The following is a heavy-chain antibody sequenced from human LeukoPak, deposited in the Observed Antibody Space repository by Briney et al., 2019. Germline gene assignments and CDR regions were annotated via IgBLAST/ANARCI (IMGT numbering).Heavy chain of an antibody. Sequence: GGSLRLSCAASGFTFSSYNMNWVRQAPGKGLEWVSSISSSSSYIYYADSVKGRFTISRDNAKNTVYLQMNSLRAEDTAVYFCTRDKKYYYDSNGMDVWGLGTTVTVTS. J-gene: IGHJ6*02. V-gene: IGHV3-21*01. D-gene: IGHD3-22*01. CDR2: ISSSSSYI. CDR3: TRDKKYYYDSNGMDV. CDR1: GFTFSSYN.